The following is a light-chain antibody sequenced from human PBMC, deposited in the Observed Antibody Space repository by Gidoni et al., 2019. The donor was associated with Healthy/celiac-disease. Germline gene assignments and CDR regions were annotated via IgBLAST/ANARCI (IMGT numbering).Light chain of an antibody. CDR1: SSDVGGYNY. Sequence: QSALTQPPSASGSPGQSVTISCTGTSSDVGGYNYVSWYQQHPGKAPKVMIYEVNKRPSGVPDRFSGSKSGNTASLTVSGLQAEDESAYYCSSYAGSNNFVFGGGTKVTVL. CDR2: EVN. CDR3: SSYAGSNNFV. J-gene: IGLJ2*01. V-gene: IGLV2-8*01.